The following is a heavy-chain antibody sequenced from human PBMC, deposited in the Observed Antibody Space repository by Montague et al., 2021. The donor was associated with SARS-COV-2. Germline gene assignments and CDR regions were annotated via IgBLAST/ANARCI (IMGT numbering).Heavy chain of an antibody. D-gene: IGHD5-24*01. CDR2: IDWDDDK. Sequence: VKPTQTLTLTRTFSGFSLSTSGMCVSWIRQPPGKALEWLALIDWDDDKYYSTSLKTRLTISKDTSKNQVVLTMTNMDPVDTATYYCARMGVEMATIPYYYYGMDVWGQGTTVTVSS. V-gene: IGHV2-70*01. CDR1: GFSLSTSGMC. J-gene: IGHJ6*02. CDR3: ARMGVEMATIPYYYYGMDV.